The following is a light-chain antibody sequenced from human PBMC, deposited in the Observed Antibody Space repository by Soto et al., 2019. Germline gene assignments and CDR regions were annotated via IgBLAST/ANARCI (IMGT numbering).Light chain of an antibody. CDR1: SSDVGGYNY. V-gene: IGLV2-14*01. J-gene: IGLJ2*01. CDR3: CSYIIISTLVV. CDR2: DVS. Sequence: QSALTQPASVSGSPGQSITISCTGTSSDVGGYNYVSWYQQHPGKAPKLMIYDVSNRPSGVSNRFSGSKSGNTTALTISVLQAEEEADYYCCSYIIISTLVVFGGGTKLTVL.